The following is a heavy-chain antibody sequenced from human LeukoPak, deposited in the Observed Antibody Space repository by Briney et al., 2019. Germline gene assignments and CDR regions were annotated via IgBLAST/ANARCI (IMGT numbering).Heavy chain of an antibody. Sequence: PGGSLRLSCAASGFTFSSYAMSWVRQAPGKGLEWVSAISGSGGSTYYADSVKGRFTISRDNSKNTLYLQMNSLRAEDTAVYYCSTYRWQYDSSGYDYWGQGTLVAVSS. CDR1: GFTFSSYA. D-gene: IGHD3-22*01. CDR2: ISGSGGST. V-gene: IGHV3-23*01. CDR3: STYRWQYDSSGYDY. J-gene: IGHJ4*02.